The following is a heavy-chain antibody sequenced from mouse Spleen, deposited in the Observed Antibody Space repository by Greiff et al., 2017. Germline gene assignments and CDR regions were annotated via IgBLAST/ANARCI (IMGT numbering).Heavy chain of an antibody. CDR1: GYAFSSSW. CDR2: IYPGDGDT. D-gene: IGHD2-4*01. Sequence: QVQLKQSGPELVKPGASVKISCKASGYAFSSSWMNWVKQRPGKGLEWIGRIYPGDGDTNYNGKFKGKATLTADKSSSTAYMQLSSLTSEDSAVYFCARTLMITTGYAMDYWGQGTSVTVSS. CDR3: ARTLMITTGYAMDY. J-gene: IGHJ4*01. V-gene: IGHV1-82*01.